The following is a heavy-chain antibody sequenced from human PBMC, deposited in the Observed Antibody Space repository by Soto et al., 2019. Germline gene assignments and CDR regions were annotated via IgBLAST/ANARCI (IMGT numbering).Heavy chain of an antibody. J-gene: IGHJ4*02. Sequence: SGPTLVNPTETLTLTCTVSGFSLSYARMGVSWIRQPPGKALEWLAHIFSNDEKSYSTSLKSRLTISKDTSKSQVVLTMTNMDPVDTATYYCARFFRYSSSWYYFDYWGQGTLVTVSS. CDR1: GFSLSYARMG. D-gene: IGHD6-13*01. CDR2: IFSNDEK. CDR3: ARFFRYSSSWYYFDY. V-gene: IGHV2-26*01.